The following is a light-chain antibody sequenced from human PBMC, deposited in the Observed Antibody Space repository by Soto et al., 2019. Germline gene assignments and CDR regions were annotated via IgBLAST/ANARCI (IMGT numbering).Light chain of an antibody. CDR2: EVS. J-gene: IGLJ1*01. V-gene: IGLV2-14*01. CDR1: SSDVGDYKY. Sequence: QSALTQPASVSGSPGQSITISCTGTSSDVGDYKYVSWYQKHPGKAPKALIYEVSNRPSGVSNRFSGSKSGNTASLTISGLLAEDEADYYCSSYTPINTLVFGPGTKVTVL. CDR3: SSYTPINTLV.